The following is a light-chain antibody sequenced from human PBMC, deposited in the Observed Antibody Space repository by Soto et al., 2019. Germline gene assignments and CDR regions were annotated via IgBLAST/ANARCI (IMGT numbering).Light chain of an antibody. J-gene: IGLJ2*01. V-gene: IGLV3-1*01. CDR1: KLGDKY. CDR3: QAWDSSRV. CDR2: QDS. Sequence: SYELTQPPSVSVSPGQTASITCSGDKLGDKYACWYQQKPGQSPILVIYQDSKWPSGIPERFSGSNSGNTATLTISGTQAMDEADYYCQAWDSSRVFGGGTKLTVL.